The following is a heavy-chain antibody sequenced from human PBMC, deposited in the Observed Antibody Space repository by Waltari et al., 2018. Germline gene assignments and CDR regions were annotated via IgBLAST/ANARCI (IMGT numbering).Heavy chain of an antibody. J-gene: IGHJ3*01. Sequence: QLQLVQSAVEVQKPGASVKVSYKASGDSFTNFHITWLRQAPGQGPEWLGWISVYDGITDYAQKVQGRVTLTTDSSTTTAYLELRSLRSDDTAVYYCARDLGLGELINTFDVWGQGTMVTVSS. D-gene: IGHD3-16*01. CDR2: ISVYDGIT. CDR3: ARDLGLGELINTFDV. CDR1: GDSFTNFH. V-gene: IGHV1-18*01.